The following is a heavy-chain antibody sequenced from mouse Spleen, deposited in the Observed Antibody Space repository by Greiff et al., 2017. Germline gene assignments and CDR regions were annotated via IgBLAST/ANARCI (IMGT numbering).Heavy chain of an antibody. Sequence: DVQLVESGGGLVKPGGSLKLSCAASGFTFSDYGMHWVRQAPEKGLEWVAYISSGSSTIYYADTVKGRFTISRDNAKNTLFLQMTSLRSEDTAMYYCARAYYSSLYYAMDYWGQGTSVTVSS. CDR1: GFTFSDYG. CDR2: ISSGSSTI. J-gene: IGHJ4*01. V-gene: IGHV5-17*01. D-gene: IGHD2-12*01. CDR3: ARAYYSSLYYAMDY.